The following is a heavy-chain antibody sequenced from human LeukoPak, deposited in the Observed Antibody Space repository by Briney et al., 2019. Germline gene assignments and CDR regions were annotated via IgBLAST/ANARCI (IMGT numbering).Heavy chain of an antibody. CDR1: GFMFSSYG. J-gene: IGHJ4*02. V-gene: IGHV3-23*01. D-gene: IGHD6-6*01. Sequence: GGSLRLSCAASGFMFSSYGMSWVRQAPGKGLEWVSAISDSGRDTYFADSVKGRFTISRDNSKNALYLQMNSLRAEDTAIYYCAKKVPYSSSSAYFDYWGQGTLVTVSS. CDR2: ISDSGRDT. CDR3: AKKVPYSSSSAYFDY.